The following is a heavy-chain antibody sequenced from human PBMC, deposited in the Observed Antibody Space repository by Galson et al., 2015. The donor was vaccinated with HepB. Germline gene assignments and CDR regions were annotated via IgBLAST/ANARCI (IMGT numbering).Heavy chain of an antibody. CDR3: ARIIAAGD. D-gene: IGHD6-13*01. V-gene: IGHV3-33*01. CDR1: GFTFSSYG. CDR2: IWYDGSNK. Sequence: SLRLSCAASGFTFSSYGMHWVRQAPGKGLEWVAVIWYDGSNKQYADSVRGRFTISRDNSKNTLYLQMNSLRAEDTAVYYCARIIAAGDWGQGTLVTVSS. J-gene: IGHJ4*02.